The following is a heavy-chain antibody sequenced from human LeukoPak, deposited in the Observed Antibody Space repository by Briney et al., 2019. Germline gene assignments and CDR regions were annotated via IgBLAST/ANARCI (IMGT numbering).Heavy chain of an antibody. CDR1: GFTFSDYY. Sequence: GGSLRLSCAASGFTFSDYYMSWIRQAPGKGLEWVSYISSSGSTIYYADSVKGRFTISRDNAKNSLYLQMNSLRAEDTAVYYCARDPPAMAAAGNCFDPWGQGTLVTVSS. CDR3: ARDPPAMAAAGNCFDP. J-gene: IGHJ5*02. CDR2: ISSSGSTI. V-gene: IGHV3-11*01. D-gene: IGHD6-13*01.